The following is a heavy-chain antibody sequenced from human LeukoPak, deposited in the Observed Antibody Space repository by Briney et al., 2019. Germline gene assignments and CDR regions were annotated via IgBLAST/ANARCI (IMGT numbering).Heavy chain of an antibody. CDR3: TKDRTAARPYYFDY. CDR1: GFTFSSYA. D-gene: IGHD6-6*01. CDR2: SSGSGGST. Sequence: QPGGSLRLSCAASGFTFSSYAMSWVRQAPGKGLEWVSASSGSGGSTYYADSVKGRFTISRDNSKNTLYLQMNSLRAEDTAVYYCTKDRTAARPYYFDYWGQGTLVTVSS. V-gene: IGHV3-23*01. J-gene: IGHJ4*02.